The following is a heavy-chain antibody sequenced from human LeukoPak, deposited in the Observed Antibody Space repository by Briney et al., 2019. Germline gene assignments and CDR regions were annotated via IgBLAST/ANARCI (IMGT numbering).Heavy chain of an antibody. J-gene: IGHJ6*03. Sequence: GGSLTLSCAASGFTFSSYGMHWVRQAPGKGLEWVAFIRYGSSYKLYADSVKGRFTLYRDNYKNALYLQMNSLRAEDTAVYYCAKCGMSYYDFWSGSAYYYMDVWGKGTTVTVPS. D-gene: IGHD3-3*01. V-gene: IGHV3-30*02. CDR3: AKCGMSYYDFWSGSAYYYMDV. CDR1: GFTFSSYG. CDR2: IRYGSSYK.